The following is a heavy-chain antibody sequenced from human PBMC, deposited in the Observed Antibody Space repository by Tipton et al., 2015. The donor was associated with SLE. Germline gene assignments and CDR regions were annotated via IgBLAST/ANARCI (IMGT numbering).Heavy chain of an antibody. CDR1: GGSISSGSYY. J-gene: IGHJ6*03. Sequence: TLSLACTVSGGSISSGSYYWSWIRQPAGKGLEWIGHIYTSGSTNYNPSLKSRVTISVDTSKNQFSLKLSSVTAADTAVYYCARRGYYYYYMDVWGKGTTVTVSS. CDR2: IYTSGST. V-gene: IGHV4-61*09. CDR3: ARRGYYYYYMDV.